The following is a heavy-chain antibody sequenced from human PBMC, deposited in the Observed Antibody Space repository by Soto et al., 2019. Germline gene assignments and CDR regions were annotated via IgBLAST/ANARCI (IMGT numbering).Heavy chain of an antibody. Sequence: LRETLSLTCAVYGGTFRYYWSWIRQPPGEGLEWIGEINHRGSTNYNPSLKSRVTISVDTSKNQFSLRPSSVTAADTAVYYCARGGGCSGGSCYPSDYWGQGTLVTVSS. J-gene: IGHJ4*02. CDR1: GGTFRYY. CDR2: INHRGST. CDR3: ARGGGCSGGSCYPSDY. V-gene: IGHV4-34*01. D-gene: IGHD2-15*01.